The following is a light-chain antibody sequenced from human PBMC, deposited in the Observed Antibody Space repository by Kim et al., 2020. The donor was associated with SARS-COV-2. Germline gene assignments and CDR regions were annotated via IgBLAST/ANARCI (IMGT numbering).Light chain of an antibody. CDR3: QQYDNPPRAYT. CDR1: QDISNY. Sequence: DIQMTQSPSSLSASVGDRVTITCQASQDISNYLNWYQQKPGKAPKLLIYDASNLETGVPSRFSGSGSGTDFTFTISSLQPEDIATYYCQQYDNPPRAYTFGQGTKLEIK. J-gene: IGKJ2*01. CDR2: DAS. V-gene: IGKV1-33*01.